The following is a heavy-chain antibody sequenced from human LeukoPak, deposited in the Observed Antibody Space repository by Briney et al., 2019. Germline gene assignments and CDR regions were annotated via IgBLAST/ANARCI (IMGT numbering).Heavy chain of an antibody. CDR1: GFTFTTYS. D-gene: IGHD4-17*01. V-gene: IGHV3-21*01. J-gene: IGHJ4*02. CDR3: ARGHTAVTRHFDF. Sequence: GGSLRLSCEASGFTFTTYSMTWVRQAPGKGLEGVSIISSGSSAIFSADALKGRFTISRDDAKNLLYLDKNSLRDEDTAVYYCARGHTAVTRHFDFWGQGTLVTVSS. CDR2: ISSGSSAI.